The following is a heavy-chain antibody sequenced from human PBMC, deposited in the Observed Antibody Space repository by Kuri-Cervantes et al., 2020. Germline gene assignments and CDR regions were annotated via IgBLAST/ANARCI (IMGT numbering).Heavy chain of an antibody. V-gene: IGHV3-21*01. D-gene: IGHD3-10*01. CDR3: ARDSSVGELIQLWPMDV. CDR1: GFTFSSYS. J-gene: IGHJ6*04. CDR2: ISSSSSYI. Sequence: ETLSLTCAASGFTFSSYSMNWVRQAPGKGLEWVSSISSSSSYIYYADSVKGRFTISRDNAKNSLYLQMNSLTAEDTAVYYCARDSSVGELIQLWPMDVWGKGTTVTVSS.